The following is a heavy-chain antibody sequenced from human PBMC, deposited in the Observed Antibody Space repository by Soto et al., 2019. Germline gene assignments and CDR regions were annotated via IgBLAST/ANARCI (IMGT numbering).Heavy chain of an antibody. V-gene: IGHV4-34*01. CDR2: INHSGST. D-gene: IGHD3-3*01. Sequence: QVQLQEWGAGLLKPSETLSLTCGVYGGSFRGYYWSWIRQPPGKGLEWIGEINHSGSTNYNTSLKMRVTISVATSKNQFSLKLSAMTAADTVVFYCAWARRSDGGDYWGQGTLVPDSS. CDR1: GGSFRGYY. J-gene: IGHJ4*02. CDR3: AWARRSDGGDY.